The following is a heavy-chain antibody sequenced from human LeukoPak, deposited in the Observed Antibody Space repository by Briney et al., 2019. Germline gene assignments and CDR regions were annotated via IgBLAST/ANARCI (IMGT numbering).Heavy chain of an antibody. V-gene: IGHV1-2*02. CDR3: ARGRKYSSSSYYFDY. D-gene: IGHD6-13*01. J-gene: IGHJ4*02. Sequence: ASVKVSCKASGYTFTGYYMHWVRQAAGQGLEWMGWINPNSGGTNYAQKFQGRVTMTRDTSISTAYMELSRLRSDDTAVYYCARGRKYSSSSYYFDYWGQGTLVTVSS. CDR2: INPNSGGT. CDR1: GYTFTGYY.